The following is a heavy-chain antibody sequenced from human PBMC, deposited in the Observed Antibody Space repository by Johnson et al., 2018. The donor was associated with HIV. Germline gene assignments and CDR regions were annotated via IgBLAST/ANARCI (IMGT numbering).Heavy chain of an antibody. V-gene: IGHV3-30*02. CDR2: IQSDGSYK. CDR1: GFTFSNYG. CDR3: ARDRPIAPFDI. D-gene: IGHD3-22*01. J-gene: IGHJ3*02. Sequence: QVQLVESGGGVVQPGGSLTLSCAASGFTFSNYGMHWVRQAPGKGLEWVAFIQSDGSYKYYADSVKGRFTISRDNSKNTLYLQMNSLRAEDTAVYYCARDRPIAPFDIWGQGTMVTVSS.